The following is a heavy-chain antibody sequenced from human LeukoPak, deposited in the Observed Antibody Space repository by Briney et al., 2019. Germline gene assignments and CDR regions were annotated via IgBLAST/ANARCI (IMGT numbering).Heavy chain of an antibody. J-gene: IGHJ4*02. Sequence: SETLSLTCTVSGGSTSSYYWSWIRQPPGKGLEWIGCVHYSGSTNYNPSLKSRVTISVDTPKNQFSLKMSSVTAADTAVYYCARGILTGLDYFDYWGEGTLVIVSS. CDR3: ARGILTGLDYFDY. CDR2: VHYSGST. D-gene: IGHD3-9*01. CDR1: GGSTSSYY. V-gene: IGHV4-59*01.